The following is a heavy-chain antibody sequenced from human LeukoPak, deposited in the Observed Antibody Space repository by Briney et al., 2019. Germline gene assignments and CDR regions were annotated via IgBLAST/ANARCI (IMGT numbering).Heavy chain of an antibody. Sequence: SQTPSLTCAISGDSVSNNGVAWNWIRQSPSRGLEWLGRTYFGSKWYNDYAVSVKSRITINPDTSKNQFSLQLNSVTPEDTAVYYCARQRSPALDLWGYATMVTVSS. CDR1: GDSVSNNGVA. J-gene: IGHJ3*01. CDR2: TYFGSKWYN. V-gene: IGHV6-1*01. D-gene: IGHD1-1*01. CDR3: ARQRSPALDL.